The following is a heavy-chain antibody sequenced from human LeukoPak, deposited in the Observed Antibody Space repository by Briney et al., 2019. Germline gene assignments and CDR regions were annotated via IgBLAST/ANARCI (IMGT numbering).Heavy chain of an antibody. CDR2: IYYSGST. D-gene: IGHD1-26*01. V-gene: IGHV4-39*07. J-gene: IGHJ4*02. CDR3: ARDPLFGGSYYSVDY. CDR1: GGSISSSSYY. Sequence: NPSETLSLTCTVSGGSISSSSYYWGWIRQPPGKGLEWIGSIYYSGSTYYNPSLKSRVTISVDTSKNQFSLKLSSVTAADTAVYYCARDPLFGGSYYSVDYWGQGTLVTVSS.